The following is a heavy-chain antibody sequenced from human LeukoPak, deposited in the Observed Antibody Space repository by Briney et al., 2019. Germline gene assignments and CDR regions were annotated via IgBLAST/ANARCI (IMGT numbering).Heavy chain of an antibody. Sequence: PGGSLRLSCAASGFTVSSNYMSWIRQPPGKGLEWIGYISYSGSTNYNPSLKSRVTISVDTSINQFSLKLSSVTAADTAVYYCARDADAWFYRGQGTLVTVSS. CDR1: GFTVSSNY. D-gene: IGHD3-9*01. V-gene: IGHV4-59*02. CDR2: ISYSGST. CDR3: ARDADAWFY. J-gene: IGHJ4*02.